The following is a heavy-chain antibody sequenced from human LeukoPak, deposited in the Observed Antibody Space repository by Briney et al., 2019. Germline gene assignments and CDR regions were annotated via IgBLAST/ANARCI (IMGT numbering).Heavy chain of an antibody. J-gene: IGHJ4*02. D-gene: IGHD3-22*01. Sequence: PGGSLRLSCAASGFTFSSYSMNWVRQAPGKGLEWVSSISSTSSYIYYADSVKGQFTISRDNAKNSLYLLMNSLRTEDTAVYYCAATYYYDGSGDYWGQGTLVTVSS. V-gene: IGHV3-21*01. CDR2: ISSTSSYI. CDR3: AATYYYDGSGDY. CDR1: GFTFSSYS.